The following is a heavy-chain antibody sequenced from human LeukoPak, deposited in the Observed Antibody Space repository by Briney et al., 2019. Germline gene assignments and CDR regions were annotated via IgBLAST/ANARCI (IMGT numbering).Heavy chain of an antibody. CDR1: GFTLSSYG. CDR2: IWYDGSNK. J-gene: IGHJ4*02. V-gene: IGHV3-33*06. D-gene: IGHD3-22*01. Sequence: PGRSLRLSCAASGFTLSSYGIHWVRQAPGKGLEWVAVIWYDGSNKYYADSVKGRFTISRDNSKNTLYLQMNSLRAEDTTVHYCAKDLGEATYYYDSSGPALDYWGQGTLVTVSS. CDR3: AKDLGEATYYYDSSGPALDY.